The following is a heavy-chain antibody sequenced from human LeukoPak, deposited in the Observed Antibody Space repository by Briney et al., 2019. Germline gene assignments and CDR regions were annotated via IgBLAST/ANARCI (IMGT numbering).Heavy chain of an antibody. D-gene: IGHD6-13*01. CDR3: ARGGPSSSSWYWFDP. J-gene: IGHJ5*02. CDR2: IYYSGSA. CDR1: GGSISSGDYY. V-gene: IGHV4-61*08. Sequence: SQTLSLTCTVSGGSISSGDYYWSWIRQPPGKGLEWIGYIYYSGSANYNPSLKSRVTISVDTSKNQFSLKLSSVTAADTAVYYCARGGPSSSSWYWFDPWGQGTLVTVSS.